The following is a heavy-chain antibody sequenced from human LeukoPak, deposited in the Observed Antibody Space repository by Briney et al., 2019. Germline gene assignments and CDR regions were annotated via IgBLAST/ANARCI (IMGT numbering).Heavy chain of an antibody. CDR1: GYTFTSYG. J-gene: IGHJ6*02. Sequence: ASVKVSRKASGYTFTSYGISWVRQAPGQGLEWMGWISAYNGNTNYAQKLQGRVTMTTDTSTSTAYMELRSLRSDDTAVYYCARDPTTDIVVVPAAIPIPHYYYYYGMDVWGQGTTVTVSS. CDR3: ARDPTTDIVVVPAAIPIPHYYYYYGMDV. CDR2: ISAYNGNT. D-gene: IGHD2-2*01. V-gene: IGHV1-18*01.